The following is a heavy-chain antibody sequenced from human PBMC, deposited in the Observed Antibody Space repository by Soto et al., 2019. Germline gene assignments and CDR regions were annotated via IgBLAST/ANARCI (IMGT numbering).Heavy chain of an antibody. J-gene: IGHJ6*02. V-gene: IGHV4-39*02. Sequence: SETLSLTCTVSGGSISSSSYYWGWVRQPPGQGLEWIGNIYYSGSTYYNPSLKSRVTISVDTSKNQFSVKLTSVTAADTAVYYCARVAALRSDSGGYHGMDVLGQGTTVTVSS. CDR1: GGSISSSSYY. D-gene: IGHD3-22*01. CDR3: ARVAALRSDSGGYHGMDV. CDR2: IYYSGST.